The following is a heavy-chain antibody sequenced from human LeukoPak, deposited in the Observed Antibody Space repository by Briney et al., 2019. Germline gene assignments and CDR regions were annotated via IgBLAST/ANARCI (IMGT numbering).Heavy chain of an antibody. CDR1: GYTFTNYG. J-gene: IGHJ4*02. V-gene: IGHV1-18*01. Sequence: EASVKVSCKTSGYTFTNYGITWVRQAPGQGLEWMGWISGKNGNTYHARNFQGRVTMTTDTSSGTATMELRSLRSDDTALYYCARDRTGTPWGLADYWGQGTLVTVSS. D-gene: IGHD1-1*01. CDR3: ARDRTGTPWGLADY. CDR2: ISGKNGNT.